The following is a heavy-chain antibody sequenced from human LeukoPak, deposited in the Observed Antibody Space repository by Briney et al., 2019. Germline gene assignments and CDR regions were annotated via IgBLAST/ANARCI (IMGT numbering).Heavy chain of an antibody. D-gene: IGHD6-13*01. CDR2: INSDGSST. CDR3: ASDKTAQLDNYYYYMDV. V-gene: IGHV3-74*01. CDR1: GFTFSSYW. Sequence: GGTLRLSCAASGFTFSSYWMHWVRQAPGKGLVWVSRINSDGSSTSYADSVKGRFTISRDNGKNSLYLQMNSLRAEDTAVYYCASDKTAQLDNYYYYMDVWGKGTTVTISS. J-gene: IGHJ6*03.